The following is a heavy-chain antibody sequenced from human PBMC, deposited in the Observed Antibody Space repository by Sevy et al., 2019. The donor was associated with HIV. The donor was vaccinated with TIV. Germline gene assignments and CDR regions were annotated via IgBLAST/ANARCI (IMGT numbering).Heavy chain of an antibody. CDR1: VASVSSGKYY. CDR3: AREIYFYENSGFYYFDS. J-gene: IGHJ4*02. Sequence: SETLSLTCNVSVASVSSGKYYWTWIRQPPGKDLEWIGHVSYSGRNNYNPSLKSRFTISEDTSKKQFSLSLNSVTAADTATYYCAREIYFYENSGFYYFDSWGLGILVTVSS. D-gene: IGHD3-22*01. V-gene: IGHV4-61*01. CDR2: VSYSGRN.